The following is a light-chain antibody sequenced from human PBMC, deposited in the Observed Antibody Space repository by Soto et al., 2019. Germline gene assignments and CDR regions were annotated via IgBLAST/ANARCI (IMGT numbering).Light chain of an antibody. J-gene: IGKJ1*01. CDR2: KAS. V-gene: IGKV1-5*03. CDR3: QQYNSYPWT. CDR1: QSMSNW. Sequence: DIQMTQSPSTLSASVGDRVTITCRASQSMSNWLAWYQQKPGKAPKLLIYKASSLESGVPSRFSGSGSGTEFTLTISSLQPDDFATYYCQQYNSYPWTLGQGTQVDIK.